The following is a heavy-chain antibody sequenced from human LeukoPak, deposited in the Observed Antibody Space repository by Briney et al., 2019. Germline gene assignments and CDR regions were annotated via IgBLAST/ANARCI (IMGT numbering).Heavy chain of an antibody. J-gene: IGHJ4*02. D-gene: IGHD6-19*01. CDR1: GFTFSSYA. CDR2: ISGSGIST. CDR3: AKDRLSSARGYFDY. Sequence: GGSLRLSCAASGFTFSSYAMSWVRQAPGKGLEWVSAISGSGISTNYADSVKGRFTISRDNSKNTLYPQINSLRAEDTAVYYCAKDRLSSARGYFDYWGQGTLVTVSS. V-gene: IGHV3-23*01.